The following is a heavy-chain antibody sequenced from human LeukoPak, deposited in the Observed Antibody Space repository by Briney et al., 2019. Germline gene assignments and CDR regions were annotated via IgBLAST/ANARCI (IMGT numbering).Heavy chain of an antibody. CDR1: GGSISSYY. Sequence: SETLSLTCTVSGGSISSYYWSWIRQPPGKGLEWIGYIYYSGSTNYNPSLKSRVTISVDTSKNQFSLKLSSVTAADTAVYYCARGRPRGAFDIWGQGTMVTVSS. J-gene: IGHJ3*02. CDR2: IYYSGST. V-gene: IGHV4-59*08. D-gene: IGHD1-26*01. CDR3: ARGRPRGAFDI.